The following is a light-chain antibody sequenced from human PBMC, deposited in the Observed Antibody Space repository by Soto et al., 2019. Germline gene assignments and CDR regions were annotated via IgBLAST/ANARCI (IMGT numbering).Light chain of an antibody. CDR1: SSDVGYDNY. CDR2: EVS. CDR3: TSHTASSTWV. V-gene: IGLV2-14*01. Sequence: QSALTQPPSASGSPGQSVTISCTGTSSDVGYDNYVSWFQQHPGKAPKLMIYEVSRRPSGVSNRFSGSKSANTASLTISGLQAEDEADYYCTSHTASSTWVFGGGTKLTV. J-gene: IGLJ3*02.